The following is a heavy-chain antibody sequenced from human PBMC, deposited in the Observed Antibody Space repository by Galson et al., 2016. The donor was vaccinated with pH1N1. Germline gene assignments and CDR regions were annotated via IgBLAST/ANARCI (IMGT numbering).Heavy chain of an antibody. CDR1: TYSFSGYY. J-gene: IGHJ6*04. CDR2: ISPDSGGT. CDR3: ATSSPHIPGTTGFCGLDV. D-gene: IGHD1-7*01. V-gene: IGHV1-2*04. Sequence: SVKVSCKASTYSFSGYYIHWVRQAPGQGLEWMRWISPDSGGTVYAQKFQDWVTMTWDTSISTTYMEVTRLTSDDTAGYFCATSSPHIPGTTGFCGLDVWGEGTTATVSS.